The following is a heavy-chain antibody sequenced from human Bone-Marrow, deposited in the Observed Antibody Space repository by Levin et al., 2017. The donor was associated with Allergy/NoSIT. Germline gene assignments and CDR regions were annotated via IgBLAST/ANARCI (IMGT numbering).Heavy chain of an antibody. CDR2: INHSGST. CDR3: ARGYVDTAMVRRRYDAFDI. V-gene: IGHV4-34*01. CDR1: GGSFSGYY. J-gene: IGHJ3*02. Sequence: SETLSLTCAVYGGSFSGYYWSWIRQPPGKGLEWIGEINHSGSTNYNPSLKSRVTISVDTSKNQFSLKLSSVTAADTAVYYCARGYVDTAMVRRRYDAFDIWGQGTMVTVSS. D-gene: IGHD5-18*01.